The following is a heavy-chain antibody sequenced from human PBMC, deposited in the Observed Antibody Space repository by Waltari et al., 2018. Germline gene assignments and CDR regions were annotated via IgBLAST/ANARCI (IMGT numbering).Heavy chain of an antibody. CDR3: AKGSRGYTNYFFDY. D-gene: IGHD3-16*02. CDR1: GFSFMGYA. J-gene: IGHJ4*02. V-gene: IGHV3-23*01. CDR2: ISGSGATP. Sequence: EVQLLESAGGLVQPGGALRLSCAASGFSFMGYALGWVRQAQGEGLEWVASISGSGATPFYADSVKGRFTIVRDNSKDTLYLQMNSLRVDDSVVYYCAKGSRGYTNYFFDYWGQGALVTVSS.